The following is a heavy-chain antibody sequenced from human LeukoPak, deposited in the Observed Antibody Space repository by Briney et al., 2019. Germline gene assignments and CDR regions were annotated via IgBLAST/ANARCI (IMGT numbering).Heavy chain of an antibody. CDR2: IAADGGVK. CDR3: AREATWGQWYFDH. V-gene: IGHV3-30*03. D-gene: IGHD6-19*01. CDR1: GITFNSHG. J-gene: IGHJ4*02. Sequence: GRSLRLPCVASGITFNSHGMHWVRQAPGKGLEWVAVIAADGGVKHYADSVKGRFTLSRDNSKNTLYLQMNSLSVEDTAVYYCAREATWGQWYFDHWGQGTLVTVSS.